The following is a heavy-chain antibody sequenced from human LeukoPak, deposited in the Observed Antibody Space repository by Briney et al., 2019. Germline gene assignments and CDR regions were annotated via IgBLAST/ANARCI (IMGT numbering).Heavy chain of an antibody. V-gene: IGHV4-34*01. Sequence: PSGTLSLTCAVYGGSFSGYYWSWIRQPPGKGLEWIGEINHSGSTNYNPSLKSRVTISVDTSKNQFSLKLSSVTAADTAVYYCARVRRPTDVWGKGTTVTVSS. D-gene: IGHD6-25*01. CDR2: INHSGST. CDR1: GGSFSGYY. CDR3: ARVRRPTDV. J-gene: IGHJ6*04.